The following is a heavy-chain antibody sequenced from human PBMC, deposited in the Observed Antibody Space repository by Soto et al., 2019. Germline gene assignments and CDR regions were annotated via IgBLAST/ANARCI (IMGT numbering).Heavy chain of an antibody. CDR3: GKDISPGGMDV. Sequence: EVQLVESGGGLVQPGGSLRLSCAGSGATLQDYAMHWVRQAPGKGLEWVSGIYYNSNRIDYADSVKGRFTFSRDNARNALYLQMNSLTTEDTAFYYCGKDISPGGMDVWGRGIMVTVSS. V-gene: IGHV3-9*01. J-gene: IGHJ6*04. CDR2: IYYNSNRI. CDR1: GATLQDYA.